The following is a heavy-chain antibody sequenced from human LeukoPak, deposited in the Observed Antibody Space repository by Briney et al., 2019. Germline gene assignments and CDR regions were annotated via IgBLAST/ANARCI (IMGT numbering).Heavy chain of an antibody. Sequence: GGSLRLSCAVSGFTFSSYGMHWVRQAPGKGLEWVAFIRYDGSNKYYADSVKGRFTISGDNSKNTLYLQMNSLRAEDTAVYYCAKLLPRVATIYDAFDIWGQGTMVTVSS. J-gene: IGHJ3*02. D-gene: IGHD5-12*01. CDR1: GFTFSSYG. V-gene: IGHV3-30*02. CDR3: AKLLPRVATIYDAFDI. CDR2: IRYDGSNK.